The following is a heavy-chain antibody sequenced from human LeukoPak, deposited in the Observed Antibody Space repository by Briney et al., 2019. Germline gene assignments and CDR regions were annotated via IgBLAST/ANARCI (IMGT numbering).Heavy chain of an antibody. CDR2: ISSSSSYI. V-gene: IGHV3-21*01. D-gene: IGHD5-24*01. CDR1: GFTFSSYS. Sequence: KTGGSLRLSCAASGFTFSSYSMNWVRQAPGKGLEWVSSISSSSSYIYYAGSVKGRFTISRDNAKNSLYLQVNSLRAEDTAVYYCARDRNLQYYFDYWGQGTLVTVSS. CDR3: ARDRNLQYYFDY. J-gene: IGHJ4*02.